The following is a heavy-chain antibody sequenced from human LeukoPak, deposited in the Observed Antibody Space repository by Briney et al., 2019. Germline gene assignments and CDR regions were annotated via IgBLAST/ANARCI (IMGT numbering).Heavy chain of an antibody. CDR2: IKQDGTEK. V-gene: IGHV3-7*01. CDR3: ARDPAYSSSWYSDY. CDR1: GFTFTSFW. J-gene: IGHJ4*02. Sequence: GGSLRLSCAASGFTFTSFWMSWVRQAPGKGLEWVASIKQDGTEKYYVDSVKGRFTISRDNAKNALFLQMNSLRAEDTAVYYCARDPAYSSSWYSDYWGQGTLVTVSS. D-gene: IGHD6-13*01.